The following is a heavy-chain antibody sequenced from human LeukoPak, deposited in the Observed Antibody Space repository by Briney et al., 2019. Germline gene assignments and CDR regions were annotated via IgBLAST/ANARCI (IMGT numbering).Heavy chain of an antibody. D-gene: IGHD3-10*01. CDR3: ARGGRKYYYGSGSPRNFDY. CDR2: IILIFGTA. V-gene: IGHV1-69*01. Sequence: EASVKVSCKASGGTFSSYAISWVRQAPGQGLEWMGGIILIFGTANYAQKFQGRVTITADASTSTAYMELSRLRSEDTAVYYCARGGRKYYYGSGSPRNFDYWGQGTLVTVSS. J-gene: IGHJ4*01. CDR1: GGTFSSYA.